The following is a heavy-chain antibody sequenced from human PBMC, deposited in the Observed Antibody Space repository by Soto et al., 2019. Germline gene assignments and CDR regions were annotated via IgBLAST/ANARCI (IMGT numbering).Heavy chain of an antibody. J-gene: IGHJ2*01. Sequence: QVQLXXSGPGLVKPXXXXSLTXTVXGGSISSGGYYWSWIRQHPGKGLEWIGYIYYSGSTYYNPSLKSRVTISVDTSKNQFSLKLSSVTAADTAVYYCARDGCSGGSCYRYFDLWGRGTLVTVSS. CDR2: IYYSGST. CDR1: GGSISSGGYY. CDR3: ARDGCSGGSCYRYFDL. V-gene: IGHV4-31*02. D-gene: IGHD2-15*01.